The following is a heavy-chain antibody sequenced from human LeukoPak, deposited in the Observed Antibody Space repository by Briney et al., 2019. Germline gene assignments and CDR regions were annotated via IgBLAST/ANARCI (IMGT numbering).Heavy chain of an antibody. CDR1: GGSISSGSYY. V-gene: IGHV4-61*02. J-gene: IGHJ4*02. CDR2: IYTSGST. D-gene: IGHD5-24*01. CDR3: AIIRRDGYNSLDY. Sequence: PSQTLSLTCTVSGGSISSGSYYWSWIRQPAGKGLEWIGRIYTSGSTNYNPSLKSRVTISVDTSKNQFSLKLSSVTAADTAVYYCAIIRRDGYNSLDYWGQGTLVTVSS.